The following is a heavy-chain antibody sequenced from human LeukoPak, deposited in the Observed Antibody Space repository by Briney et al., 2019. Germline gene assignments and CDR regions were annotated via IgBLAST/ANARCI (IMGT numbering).Heavy chain of an antibody. D-gene: IGHD4-17*01. V-gene: IGHV4-59*08. CDR3: ARAAVTPHYYYGMDV. CDR1: GGSISSYY. CDR2: IYYSGST. J-gene: IGHJ6*02. Sequence: SETLSLTCTVSGGSISSYYWSWIRQPPGKGLEWIGYIYYSGSTNYDPSLKSRVTISVDTSKNQFSLKLSSVTAADTAVYYCARAAVTPHYYYGMDVWGQGTTVTVSS.